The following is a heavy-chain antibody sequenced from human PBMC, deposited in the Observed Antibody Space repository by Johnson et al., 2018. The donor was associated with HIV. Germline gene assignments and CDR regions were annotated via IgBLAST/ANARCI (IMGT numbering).Heavy chain of an antibody. V-gene: IGHV3-30*04. CDR3: AREGTEDMIVVVTSRDDAFDI. CDR1: GFTFSSYA. CDR2: ISYDGSNK. J-gene: IGHJ3*02. D-gene: IGHD3-22*01. Sequence: QVHLVESGGGVVQPGGSLRLSCAASGFTFSSYAMHWVRQAPGKGLEWVAVISYDGSNKYYADSVKGRFTISRDNSKNTLYLQMNSLRAEDTALYYCAREGTEDMIVVVTSRDDAFDIWGQGTMVTVSS.